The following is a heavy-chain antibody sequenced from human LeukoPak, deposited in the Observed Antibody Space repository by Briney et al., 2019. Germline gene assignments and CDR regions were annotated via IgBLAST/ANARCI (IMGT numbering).Heavy chain of an antibody. CDR2: IYHSGST. D-gene: IGHD6-19*01. V-gene: IGHV4-4*02. Sequence: TSETLSLTCAVSGGSISSSNWWSWVRQPPGKGLEWIGEIYHSGSTNYNPSLKSRVTISVDKSKNQFSLKLSSVTAADTAVYYCARLGVSAVAGPAAYDYWGQGTLVTVSS. J-gene: IGHJ4*02. CDR3: ARLGVSAVAGPAAYDY. CDR1: GGSISSSNW.